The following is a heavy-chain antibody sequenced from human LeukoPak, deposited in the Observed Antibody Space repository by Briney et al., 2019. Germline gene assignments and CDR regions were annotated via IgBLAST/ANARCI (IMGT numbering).Heavy chain of an antibody. CDR2: IYYSGST. CDR3: ASVGTAMVTFDY. CDR1: GGSISSGVYY. V-gene: IGHV4-31*03. D-gene: IGHD5-18*01. J-gene: IGHJ4*02. Sequence: PSQTLSLTCTVSGGSISSGVYYWSWIRQHPGKGLEWIGYIYYSGSTYYNPSLKSRVTISVDTSKNQFSLKLSSVTAADTAVYYCASVGTAMVTFDYWGQGTLVTVSS.